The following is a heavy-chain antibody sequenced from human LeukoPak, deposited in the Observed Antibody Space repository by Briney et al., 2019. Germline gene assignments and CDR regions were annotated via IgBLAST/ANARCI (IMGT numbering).Heavy chain of an antibody. CDR3: ARDPHYYGSGSYSHFDY. CDR1: GGTFSSYA. Sequence: EASVKVSCKASGGTFSSYAISWVRQAPGQGLEWVGSIIPILGIPHYAQKFQGRVTITADKSTSTPYMELSSLRSEDTAVYYCARDPHYYGSGSYSHFDYWGQGTLVTVSS. D-gene: IGHD3-10*01. V-gene: IGHV1-69*04. CDR2: IIPILGIP. J-gene: IGHJ4*02.